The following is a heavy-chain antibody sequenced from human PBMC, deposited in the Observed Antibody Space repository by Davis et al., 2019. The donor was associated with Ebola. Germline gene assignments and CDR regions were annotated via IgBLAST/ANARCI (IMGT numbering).Heavy chain of an antibody. V-gene: IGHV4-59*01. Sequence: SETLSLTCTVSGGSISSYYWSWIRQPPGKGLEWIGYIYYSGSTNYNPSLKSRVTIPLDTSKNQFSLKLSSVTAADTAVYYCARLYGYYGMDVWGQGTTVTVSS. CDR1: GGSISSYY. CDR3: ARLYGYYGMDV. CDR2: IYYSGST. D-gene: IGHD2-8*01. J-gene: IGHJ6*02.